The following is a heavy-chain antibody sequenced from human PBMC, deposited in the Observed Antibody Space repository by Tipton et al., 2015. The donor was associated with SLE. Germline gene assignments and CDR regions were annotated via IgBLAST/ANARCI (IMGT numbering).Heavy chain of an antibody. J-gene: IGHJ4*02. Sequence: TLSLTCAVYGGSFSGYYWGWLRQPAGKGLEWIGHIYTSGSTNYNPSLKTRVTMSVDTSKNQFSLKLSSVTAADTAVYYCGGIAAADTFDYWGQGTLVTVSS. D-gene: IGHD6-13*01. CDR3: GGIAAADTFDY. CDR2: IYTSGST. V-gene: IGHV4-59*10. CDR1: GGSFSGYY.